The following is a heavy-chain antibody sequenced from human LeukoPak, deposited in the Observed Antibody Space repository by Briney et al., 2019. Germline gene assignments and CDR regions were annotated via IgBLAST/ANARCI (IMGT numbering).Heavy chain of an antibody. V-gene: IGHV3-11*01. CDR1: GFTFSDYY. CDR3: ARAGYYDILTGNYKGAFDI. J-gene: IGHJ3*02. D-gene: IGHD3-9*01. CDR2: ISSSGSTI. Sequence: GGSLRLSCAASGFTFSDYYMSWIRQAPGKGLEWVSYISSSGSTIYYADSVKGRFTISRDNAKNSLYLQMNSLRAEDTAVYYCARAGYYDILTGNYKGAFDIWGQGTKVTVSS.